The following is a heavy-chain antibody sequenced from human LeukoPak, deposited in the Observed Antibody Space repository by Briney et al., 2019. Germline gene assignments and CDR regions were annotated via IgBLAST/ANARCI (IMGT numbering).Heavy chain of an antibody. CDR1: GLTVSNHW. CDR3: ASLDTAKQPLANH. J-gene: IGHJ5*02. CDR2: IREERGQE. V-gene: IGHV3-7*03. Sequence: GGSLRLSCVAPGLTVSNHWMSWVRQAPGKGLEWVANIREERGQEYYVDSVKGRFTISKNSAKNSLYLQMNTLRVEDTAMYYCASLDTAKQPLANHWGQGTLVTVSS. D-gene: IGHD5-18*01.